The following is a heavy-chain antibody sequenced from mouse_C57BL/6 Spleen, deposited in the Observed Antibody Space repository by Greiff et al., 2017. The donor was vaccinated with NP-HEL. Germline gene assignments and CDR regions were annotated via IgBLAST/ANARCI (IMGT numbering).Heavy chain of an antibody. D-gene: IGHD2-12*01. CDR1: GYTFTSYW. V-gene: IGHV1-7*01. Sequence: QVQLQQSGAELAKPGASVKLSCKASGYTFTSYWMHWVKQRPGQGLEWIGYLNPSSGYTKYNQKFKDKSTLTADKSSSTAYMQLSSLTYEDSAVYYCARLYSIYYAMDYWGQGTSVTVSS. CDR2: LNPSSGYT. CDR3: ARLYSIYYAMDY. J-gene: IGHJ4*01.